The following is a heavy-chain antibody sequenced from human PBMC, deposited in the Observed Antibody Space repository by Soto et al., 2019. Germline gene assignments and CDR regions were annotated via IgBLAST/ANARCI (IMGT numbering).Heavy chain of an antibody. D-gene: IGHD1-7*01. CDR3: ARLNWNLGYGMEG. CDR1: GGSFSGYY. J-gene: IGHJ6*02. CDR2: INHRGST. Sequence: SETLSLTCAVYGGSFSGYYWSWIRQPPGKGLEWIGEINHRGSTNYNPSLKSRVTISVDTSKNQFSLKLSSVTAADTAVYYCARLNWNLGYGMEGWGQGTTVTVSS. V-gene: IGHV4-34*01.